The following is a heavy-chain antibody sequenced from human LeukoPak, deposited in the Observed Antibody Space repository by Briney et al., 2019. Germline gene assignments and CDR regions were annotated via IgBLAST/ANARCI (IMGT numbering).Heavy chain of an antibody. D-gene: IGHD4-17*01. J-gene: IGHJ2*01. CDR3: AREGGRDDYGDYKPPGWGYFDL. Sequence: ASVKVSCKASGYTFTSYGISWVRQAPGQGLEWMGWISAYNGNTNYAQKLQGRVTMTTGTSTSTAYMELRSLRSDDTAVYYCAREGGRDDYGDYKPPGWGYFDLWGRGTLVTVSS. CDR1: GYTFTSYG. V-gene: IGHV1-18*01. CDR2: ISAYNGNT.